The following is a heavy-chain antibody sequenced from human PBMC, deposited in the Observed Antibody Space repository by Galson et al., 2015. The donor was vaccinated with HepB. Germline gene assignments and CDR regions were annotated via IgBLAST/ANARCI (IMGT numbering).Heavy chain of an antibody. CDR1: GASISTFY. CDR2: IYYNGNT. D-gene: IGHD2-15*01. Sequence: SETLSLTCTVSGASISTFYWSWIRQPPGKGLEWIGYIYYNGNTNYNPSLKSRVTMSVDTSKNQFYLKLSSVTAADTAVYYCARPYCSGGSCYRGAFDIWGQGTLVTVSS. J-gene: IGHJ3*02. V-gene: IGHV4-59*08. CDR3: ARPYCSGGSCYRGAFDI.